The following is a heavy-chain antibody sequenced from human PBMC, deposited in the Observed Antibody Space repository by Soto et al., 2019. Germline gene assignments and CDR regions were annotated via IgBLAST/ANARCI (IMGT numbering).Heavy chain of an antibody. CDR2: ISSNGGST. J-gene: IGHJ4*02. V-gene: IGHV3-64D*06. Sequence: EVQLVESGGGLVQPGGSLRLSCSASGFTFSSYAMHWVRQAPGKGLEYVSAISSNGGSTYYADSVKGRFTISRDNSKNTLYLQMSSLRAEDTAVYYCAKDFASGYCSSTSCYTRDYWGQGTLVTVSS. D-gene: IGHD2-2*02. CDR1: GFTFSSYA. CDR3: AKDFASGYCSSTSCYTRDY.